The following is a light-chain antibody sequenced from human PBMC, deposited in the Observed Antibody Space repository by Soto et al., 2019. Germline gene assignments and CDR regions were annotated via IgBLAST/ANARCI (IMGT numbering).Light chain of an antibody. J-gene: IGLJ1*01. V-gene: IGLV2-14*01. CDR1: SSDVGGYNS. CDR2: DVT. Sequence: LTQPASVSGSPGQSITISCTGTSSDVGGYNSVSWYQQDPGKAPKLMIYDVTNRPSGVSNRFSGSKSGNTASLTISGLQAEDEADYYCSSFTSSITYVFGTGTKVTVL. CDR3: SSFTSSITYV.